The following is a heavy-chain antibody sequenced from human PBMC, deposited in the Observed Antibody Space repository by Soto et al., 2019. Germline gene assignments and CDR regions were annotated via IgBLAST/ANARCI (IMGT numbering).Heavy chain of an antibody. J-gene: IGHJ6*03. Sequence: EVQLVESGGGLVQPGGSLRLSCATSGFILSDCAMNWVRQAPGKGLGWVSYISSSSSGIDYADSVKGRFTVSRDNARNSLYPQMNSLRAEDTAVYYCARDLSWGSNWYYYMDVWGKGTTVTVSS. V-gene: IGHV3-48*01. D-gene: IGHD7-27*01. CDR2: ISSSSSGI. CDR1: GFILSDCA. CDR3: ARDLSWGSNWYYYMDV.